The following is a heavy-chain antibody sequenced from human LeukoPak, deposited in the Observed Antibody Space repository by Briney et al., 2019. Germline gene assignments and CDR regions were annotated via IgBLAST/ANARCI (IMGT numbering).Heavy chain of an antibody. CDR2: ISSSGSTI. V-gene: IGHV3-48*03. Sequence: PGGSQRLSWGASGLTFSSYEMNWVRQAPGKGLEWVSYISSSGSTIYYADSVKGRFTISRDNAKNSLYLQMNSPRAEDTAVYYCARVQREDSPYFDYWGQGTLVTVSS. J-gene: IGHJ4*02. CDR3: ARVQREDSPYFDY. D-gene: IGHD3-22*01. CDR1: GLTFSSYE.